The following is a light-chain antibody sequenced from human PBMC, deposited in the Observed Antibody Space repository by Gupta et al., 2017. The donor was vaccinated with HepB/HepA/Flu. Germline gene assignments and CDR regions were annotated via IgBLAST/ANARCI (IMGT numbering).Light chain of an antibody. J-gene: IGKJ3*01. CDR3: QQDASAPFT. CDR2: WAS. Sequence: DIVMTQSPDSLAVSLGERATINCKSSQTGLYSSSDKQYLAWYQQKPGQPPKVLICWASTRESGVPDSFSGRGSGADFTLTISSRQAEDVAVYYCQQDASAPFTFGHGTKVDIK. V-gene: IGKV4-1*01. CDR1: QTGLYSSSDKQY.